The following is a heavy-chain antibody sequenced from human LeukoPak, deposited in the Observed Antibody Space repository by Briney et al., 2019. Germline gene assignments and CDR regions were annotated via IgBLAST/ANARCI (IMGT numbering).Heavy chain of an antibody. CDR2: LSGSGITT. CDR1: GFTFSNSA. Sequence: GGSLRLSCAASGFTFSNSAMSWVRQAPGKGLEWVSTLSGSGITTYYADSVKGRFTISRDNSKNTLYLQMNSLRAEDTAVYYCAVGIAAADIFDYWGQGTLVTVSS. CDR3: AVGIAAADIFDY. J-gene: IGHJ4*02. V-gene: IGHV3-23*01. D-gene: IGHD6-13*01.